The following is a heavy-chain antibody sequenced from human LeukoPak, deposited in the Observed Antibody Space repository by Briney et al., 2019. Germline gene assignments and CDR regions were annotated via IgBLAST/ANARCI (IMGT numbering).Heavy chain of an antibody. CDR2: ISYDGSNK. CDR3: AKDWFGYSGYDYVFDY. D-gene: IGHD5-12*01. CDR1: GFTFSSYG. V-gene: IGHV3-30*18. J-gene: IGHJ4*02. Sequence: PGGSLRLSCAASGFTFSSYGMHWVRQAPGKGLEWVAVISYDGSNKDYADSVKGRFTISRDNSKNTLYLQMNSLRAEDTALYYCAKDWFGYSGYDYVFDYWGQGTLVTVSS.